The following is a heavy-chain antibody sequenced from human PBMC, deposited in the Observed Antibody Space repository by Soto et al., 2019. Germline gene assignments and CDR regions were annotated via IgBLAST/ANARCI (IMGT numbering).Heavy chain of an antibody. CDR2: ISYDGSNK. CDR1: GFTFSSYG. CDR3: AKVLSYYDRRNHLFAY. J-gene: IGHJ4*02. D-gene: IGHD3-22*01. V-gene: IGHV3-30*18. Sequence: QVQLVESGGGVVQPGRSLRLSCAASGFTFSSYGMHWVRQAPGKGLEWVAVISYDGSNKYYADSVKGRFTISRDNSKNTLYLQMNSLRAEDTAVYYCAKVLSYYDRRNHLFAYWGQGTLVTVSS.